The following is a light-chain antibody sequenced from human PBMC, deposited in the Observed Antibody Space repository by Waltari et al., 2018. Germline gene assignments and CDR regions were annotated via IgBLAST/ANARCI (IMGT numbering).Light chain of an antibody. V-gene: IGLV1-40*01. CDR2: GHH. Sequence: QSVLTQPPSVSGAPGQRVTISCAGSSSNIGAPYDVHWYQQLPGTAPKLLIYGHHNRPSGVPDRFSGSKSGTSASLAITGLQAEDEADYYCQSYDNRLSGVIFGGGTRLTVL. J-gene: IGLJ2*01. CDR1: SSNIGAPYD. CDR3: QSYDNRLSGVI.